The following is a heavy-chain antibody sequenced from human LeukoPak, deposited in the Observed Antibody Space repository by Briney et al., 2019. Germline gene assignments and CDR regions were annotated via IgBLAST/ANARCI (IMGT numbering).Heavy chain of an antibody. V-gene: IGHV3-11*04. CDR2: IGLSGSPL. Sequence: GGSLSLFCAVSGFPFTRFYMSWIRQAPGKGLEWISYIGLSGSPLDYADSVRGRFTISRDNAKNSLYLELNSLRAEDTAVYYCARKDFSSGSFSYWGQGTLVTVSS. D-gene: IGHD3-22*01. CDR3: ARKDFSSGSFSY. J-gene: IGHJ4*02. CDR1: GFPFTRFY.